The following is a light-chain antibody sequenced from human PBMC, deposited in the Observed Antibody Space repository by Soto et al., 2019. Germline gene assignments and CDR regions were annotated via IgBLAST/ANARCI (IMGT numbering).Light chain of an antibody. CDR2: TAS. CDR3: QQSYSSPYT. CDR1: QSMGSY. J-gene: IGKJ2*01. Sequence: DIQMTQSPSSLSASVGDRVTISCRASQSMGSYVNWYQHRPGKAPNLLIFTASSLQGGVPSRFSGSGSGTDFTLTINSLQPEDFATYYCQQSYSSPYTFAQGTKLEIK. V-gene: IGKV1-39*01.